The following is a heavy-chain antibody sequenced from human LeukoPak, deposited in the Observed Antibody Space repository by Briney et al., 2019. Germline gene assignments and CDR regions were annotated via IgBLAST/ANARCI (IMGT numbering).Heavy chain of an antibody. CDR1: GGPISSYY. CDR3: ARVWPHGSGSTDGDY. D-gene: IGHD3-10*01. J-gene: IGHJ4*02. V-gene: IGHV4-59*01. CDR2: IYYSGST. Sequence: SETLSLTCSVSGGPISSYYWSWIRQPPGKGLEWNGYIYYSGSTNYNPSLKSRVTISVDTSKNQFSLKLSSVTAADTAVYYCARVWPHGSGSTDGDYWGQGTPVAVSS.